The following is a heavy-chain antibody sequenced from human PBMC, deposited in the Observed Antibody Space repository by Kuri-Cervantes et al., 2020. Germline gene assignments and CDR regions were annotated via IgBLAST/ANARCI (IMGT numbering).Heavy chain of an antibody. CDR2: ISAYNGNT. D-gene: IGHD6-6*01. V-gene: IGHV1-18*01. CDR1: GYTFTSYG. J-gene: IGHJ6*02. CDR3: ASAARPGANYYYYGMDV. Sequence: ASVKVSCKASGYTFTSYGISWVRQAPGQELEWMGWISAYNGNTNYAQKLQGRVTMTTDTSTSTAYMELRRLRSDDTAVYYCASAARPGANYYYYGMDVWGQGTTVTVSS.